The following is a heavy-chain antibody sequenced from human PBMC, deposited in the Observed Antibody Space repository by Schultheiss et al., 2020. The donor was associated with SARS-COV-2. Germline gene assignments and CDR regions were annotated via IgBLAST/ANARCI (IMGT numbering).Heavy chain of an antibody. D-gene: IGHD1-26*01. Sequence: GGSLRLSCAASGFTFSSYDMHWVRQATGKGLEWVAVISYDGSNKYYADSVKGRFTISRDNSKNTLYLQMNSLRAEDTAVYYCARAGGGGSYYDPFDYWGQGTLVTVSS. J-gene: IGHJ4*02. CDR3: ARAGGGGSYYDPFDY. V-gene: IGHV3-30*03. CDR1: GFTFSSYD. CDR2: ISYDGSNK.